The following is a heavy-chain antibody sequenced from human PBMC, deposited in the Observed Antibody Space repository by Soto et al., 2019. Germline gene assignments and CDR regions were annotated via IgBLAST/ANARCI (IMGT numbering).Heavy chain of an antibody. V-gene: IGHV3-30*18. D-gene: IGHD5-18*01. CDR3: AKDGYTYGSADL. Sequence: QVQLVESGGGVVQPGRSLRLSCAASGFTFSNYGMHWVRQAPGKGLEWVARISSDGSNKYSADSVKGRFTISRDNSKTTLYLHMNSLRAEDRAVYYCAKDGYTYGSADLWGQGTLVTVSS. J-gene: IGHJ4*02. CDR2: ISSDGSNK. CDR1: GFTFSNYG.